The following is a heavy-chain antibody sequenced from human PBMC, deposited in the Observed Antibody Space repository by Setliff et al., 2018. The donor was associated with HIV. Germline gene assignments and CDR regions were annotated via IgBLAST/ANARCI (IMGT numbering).Heavy chain of an antibody. Sequence: GGSLRLSCAASGFTFDDYAMHWVRQAPGKGLEWVSGISWNSGSIGYADSVKGRFTISRDNAKNSLYLQMNSLRIEDTALYYCAKEGRTTSAFDVWGQGTMVTVSS. CDR3: AKEGRTTSAFDV. CDR2: ISWNSGSI. CDR1: GFTFDDYA. V-gene: IGHV3-9*01. D-gene: IGHD1-1*01. J-gene: IGHJ3*01.